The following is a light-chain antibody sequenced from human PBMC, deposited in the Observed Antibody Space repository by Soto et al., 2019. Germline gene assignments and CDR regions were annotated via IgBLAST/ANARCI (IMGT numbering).Light chain of an antibody. Sequence: EIVMTQSPATLSVSPGERATLSCRASQSVSSNLAWYQQKPGQAPRLLIYGASTRATSIPARFSGSGSGTEFTLTISSLQSEDIAVYYCKQYNNWPPWTFGQGTKVEIK. CDR2: GAS. J-gene: IGKJ1*01. CDR1: QSVSSN. V-gene: IGKV3-15*01. CDR3: KQYNNWPPWT.